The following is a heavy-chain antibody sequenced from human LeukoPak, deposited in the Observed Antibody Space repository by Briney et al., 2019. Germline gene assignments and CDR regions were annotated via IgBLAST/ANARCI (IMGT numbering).Heavy chain of an antibody. J-gene: IGHJ4*02. CDR3: ARAAAGPGLAFDF. CDR2: IYHSGST. CDR1: GGSISSGGYS. D-gene: IGHD6-13*01. Sequence: SETLSLTCAVSGGSISSGGYSWSWIRQPPGKGLEWIGYIYHSGSTYYNPSLKSRVTISVDRSKNQFSLKLSSVTAADTAVYYCARAAAGPGLAFDFWGQGTLVTVSS. V-gene: IGHV4-30-2*01.